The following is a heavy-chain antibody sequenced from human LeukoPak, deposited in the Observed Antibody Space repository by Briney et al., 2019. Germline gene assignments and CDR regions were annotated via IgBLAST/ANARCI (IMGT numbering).Heavy chain of an antibody. CDR1: GFTFNTYA. J-gene: IGHJ4*02. CDR2: ISGSGGST. D-gene: IGHD3-3*01. Sequence: PGGSLRLSCAASGFTFNTYAMIWVRQAPGKGLEWVSAISGSGGSTYYADSVKGRFTISRDNSKNTLYLQMNSLRAEDTAVYYCANGAVLRFLEWLSQFDYWGQGTLVTVSS. CDR3: ANGAVLRFLEWLSQFDY. V-gene: IGHV3-23*01.